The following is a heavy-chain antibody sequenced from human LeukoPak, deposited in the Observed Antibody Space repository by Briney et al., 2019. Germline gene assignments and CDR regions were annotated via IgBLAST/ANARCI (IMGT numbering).Heavy chain of an antibody. D-gene: IGHD2-2*01. J-gene: IGHJ3*02. Sequence: ASVKVSCKASGYTFTSYYMHWVRQAPGQGLEWMGIINPSGGSTSYAQKFQGRVTITADKSASTAYMELSRLRSEDTAVYYCARAQKGYCSSTSCLDAFDIWGQGTMVTVSS. V-gene: IGHV1-46*01. CDR3: ARAQKGYCSSTSCLDAFDI. CDR2: INPSGGST. CDR1: GYTFTSYY.